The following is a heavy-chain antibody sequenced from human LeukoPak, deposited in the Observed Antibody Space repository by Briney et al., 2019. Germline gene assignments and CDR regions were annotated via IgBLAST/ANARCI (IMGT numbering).Heavy chain of an antibody. D-gene: IGHD6-13*01. J-gene: IGHJ6*02. V-gene: IGHV1-58*02. CDR2: IVVGSGNT. CDR1: GFTFTSSA. Sequence: SVKVSCKASGFTFTSSAMQWVRQARGQRLEWIGWIVVGSGNTNYAQKFQERVTITRDMSTSTAYMELSSLRSEDTAVYYCAADRGAAAGNGGYYYYYGMDVWGQGPRSPSP. CDR3: AADRGAAAGNGGYYYYYGMDV.